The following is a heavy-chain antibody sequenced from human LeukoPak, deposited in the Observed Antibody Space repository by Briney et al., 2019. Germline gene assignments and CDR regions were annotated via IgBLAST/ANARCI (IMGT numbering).Heavy chain of an antibody. CDR2: INPNSGGT. Sequence: ASVKVSCKASGYTFTGYYMHWVRQAPGQGLEWMGWINPNSGGTNYAQKFQGRVTMTRDTSISTAYMELSRLRSDDTAVYYCARGATVTTYHYYYMDVWGEGTTVTVSS. V-gene: IGHV1-2*02. CDR3: ARGATVTTYHYYYMDV. CDR1: GYTFTGYY. J-gene: IGHJ6*03. D-gene: IGHD4-11*01.